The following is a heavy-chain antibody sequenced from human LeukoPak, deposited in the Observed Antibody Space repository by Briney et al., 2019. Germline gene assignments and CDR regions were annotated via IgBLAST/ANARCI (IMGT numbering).Heavy chain of an antibody. V-gene: IGHV3-30*18. CDR2: ISYDGSNK. D-gene: IGHD3-22*01. Sequence: GGSLRLSCAASGFTFTHYGMHWVRQSPGKGLEWVAVISYDGSNKYYADSVKGRFTISRDNSKNTLYLQMNSLRAEDTAVYYCAKEIDYDSTGDAFDIWGQGTMVTVSS. J-gene: IGHJ3*02. CDR3: AKEIDYDSTGDAFDI. CDR1: GFTFTHYG.